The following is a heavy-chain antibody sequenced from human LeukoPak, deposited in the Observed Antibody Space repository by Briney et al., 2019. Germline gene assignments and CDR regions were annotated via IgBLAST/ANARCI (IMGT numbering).Heavy chain of an antibody. CDR3: ARFYDFWSGYYASYYFDY. CDR1: GYTFTSYG. CDR2: ISAYNGNT. V-gene: IGHV1-18*01. D-gene: IGHD3-3*01. J-gene: IGHJ4*02. Sequence: ASVKVSCKASGYTFTSYGISWVRQAPGQGLEWMGWISAYNGNTNYAQKLQGRVTMTTDTSTSTAYMELRSLRSDDTAVYYCARFYDFWSGYYASYYFDYWGQGTLVTVSS.